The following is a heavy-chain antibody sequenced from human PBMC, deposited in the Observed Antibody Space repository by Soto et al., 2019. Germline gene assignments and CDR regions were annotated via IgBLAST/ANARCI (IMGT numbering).Heavy chain of an antibody. CDR3: AREGGDSGRYDN. CDR2: ISPSYGST. J-gene: IGHJ4*02. CDR1: GYTFTNYG. V-gene: IGHV1-18*01. D-gene: IGHD1-26*01. Sequence: ASVKVSCKTSGYTFTNYGISWVRQAPGQGLEWMGWISPSYGSTKYAQKVQGRVTMTTETSTSTAYMELKSLTSDDTAVYYCAREGGDSGRYDNWGQGTLVTVSS.